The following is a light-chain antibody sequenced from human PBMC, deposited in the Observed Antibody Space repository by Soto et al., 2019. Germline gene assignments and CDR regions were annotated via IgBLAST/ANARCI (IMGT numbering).Light chain of an antibody. J-gene: IGLJ2*01. Sequence: QSVLTQPPSASGTPGQRVTVSCSGSSSNIGTYTVSWYQHLPGTAPKLLIYSDNQRPSGVPDRFSGSKSGTSAYLAISGLQSEDESDYYCAAWDVSLNGLLFGGGTKLTVL. V-gene: IGLV1-44*01. CDR2: SDN. CDR3: AAWDVSLNGLL. CDR1: SSNIGTYT.